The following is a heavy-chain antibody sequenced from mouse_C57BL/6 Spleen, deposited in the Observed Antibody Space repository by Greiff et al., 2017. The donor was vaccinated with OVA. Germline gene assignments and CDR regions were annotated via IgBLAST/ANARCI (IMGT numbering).Heavy chain of an antibody. D-gene: IGHD2-5*01. CDR2: IDPETGGT. CDR1: GYTFTDYE. CDR3: TPLGGAYYSNHGAMDY. V-gene: IGHV1-15*01. J-gene: IGHJ4*01. Sequence: QVQLQQSGAELVRPGASVTLSCKASGYTFTDYEMHWVKQTPVHGLEWIGAIDPETGGTAYNQKFKGKAILTADKSSSTAYMELRSLTSEDSAVYYCTPLGGAYYSNHGAMDYWGQGTSVTVSS.